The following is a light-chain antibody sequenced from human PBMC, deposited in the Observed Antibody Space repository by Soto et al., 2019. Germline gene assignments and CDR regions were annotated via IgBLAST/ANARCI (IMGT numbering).Light chain of an antibody. Sequence: QSVLTQPPSASGTPGQRVTISCSGSSSNIGSNYVYWYQQLPGTAPKLLVFDDNQRPSGVPDRFSDSKSGTSASLAISGLRSEDEADYYCAAWDNSLSGRVFGGGTKLIVL. V-gene: IGLV1-47*02. CDR3: AAWDNSLSGRV. J-gene: IGLJ3*02. CDR1: SSNIGSNY. CDR2: DDN.